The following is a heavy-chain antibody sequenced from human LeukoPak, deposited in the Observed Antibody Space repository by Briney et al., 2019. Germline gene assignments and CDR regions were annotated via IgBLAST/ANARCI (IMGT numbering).Heavy chain of an antibody. CDR3: ASANEYYYDSSGLAS. CDR1: GYTFTSYY. D-gene: IGHD3-22*01. Sequence: GASVKVSCKASGYTFTSYYMHWVRPAPGQGLEWMGIINPSGGSTSYAQKFQGRVTMTRDTSTSTVYMELSSLRSEDTAVYYCASANEYYYDSSGLASWGQGTLVTVSS. CDR2: INPSGGST. J-gene: IGHJ5*02. V-gene: IGHV1-46*01.